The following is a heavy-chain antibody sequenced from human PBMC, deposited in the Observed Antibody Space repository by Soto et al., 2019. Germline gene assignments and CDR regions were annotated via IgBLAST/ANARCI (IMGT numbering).Heavy chain of an antibody. CDR3: ARVAY. CDR2: ISSGSSDT. CDR1: GFTFSCVS. Sequence: GSLSLSCEASGFTFSCVSMNWVRQVPGKGLEWVASISSGSSDTWYADSVKSRFIISRDNAQNSLFLQMNALRPEDTAMYYCARVAYWGPGTQVTVSS. J-gene: IGHJ4*02. V-gene: IGHV3-21*01.